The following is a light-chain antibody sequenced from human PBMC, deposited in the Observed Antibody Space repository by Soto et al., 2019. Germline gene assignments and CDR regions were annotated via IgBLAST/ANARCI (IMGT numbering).Light chain of an antibody. V-gene: IGLV2-14*01. Sequence: QSALTQPASVSGSPGQSITISCSGTSSDVGGYDYVSWYKQHPGKAPKLMIYDVTNRPSGVSNRFSGSKSGNTASLTISGLQAEDEADCYCSSYTSSSTLVFGGGTKLTVL. CDR1: SSDVGGYDY. CDR2: DVT. CDR3: SSYTSSSTLV. J-gene: IGLJ2*01.